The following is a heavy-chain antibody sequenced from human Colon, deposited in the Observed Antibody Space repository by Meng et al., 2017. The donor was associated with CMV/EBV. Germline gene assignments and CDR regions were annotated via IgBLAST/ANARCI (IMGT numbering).Heavy chain of an antibody. J-gene: IGHJ4*02. D-gene: IGHD7-27*01. Sequence: SPSCVGPGGSLRRDHWSWIRQTPGNGLEWIGDSNTSGSPNYTPSLKRRVTISIDTSRNQFSLNLNSVTAADTAVYYCVRDLTGEEDYWGQGNLVTVSS. CDR2: SNTSGSP. CDR3: VRDLTGEEDY. CDR1: GGSLRRDH. V-gene: IGHV4-34*01.